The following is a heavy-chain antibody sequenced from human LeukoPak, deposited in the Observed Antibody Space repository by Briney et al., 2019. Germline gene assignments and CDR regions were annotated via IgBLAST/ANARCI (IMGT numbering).Heavy chain of an antibody. CDR3: ARGGSYFDY. CDR2: IYYSGST. D-gene: IGHD1-26*01. Sequence: PSETLSLTCTVSGGSISSYYWSWIRQPPGKGLEWIGYIYYSGSTSYNPSLKSRVTISVDTSKNQFSLKLSSVTAADTAVYYCARGGSYFDYWGQGTLVTVSS. V-gene: IGHV4-59*08. CDR1: GGSISSYY. J-gene: IGHJ4*02.